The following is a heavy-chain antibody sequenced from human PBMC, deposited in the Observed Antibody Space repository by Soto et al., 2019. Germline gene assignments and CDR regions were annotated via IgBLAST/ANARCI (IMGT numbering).Heavy chain of an antibody. V-gene: IGHV1-2*02. CDR1: GYTFTGYY. J-gene: IGHJ4*02. CDR3: ARDRGAVAGTGPDY. D-gene: IGHD6-19*01. Sequence: QVQLVQSGAEVKKPGASVKVSCKASGYTFTGYYMHWVRQAPGQGLEWMGWINPNSGGTNYAQKFKSRVTMTRDTSISTAYMELSRLRSDDTAVYYCARDRGAVAGTGPDYWGQGTLVTVSS. CDR2: INPNSGGT.